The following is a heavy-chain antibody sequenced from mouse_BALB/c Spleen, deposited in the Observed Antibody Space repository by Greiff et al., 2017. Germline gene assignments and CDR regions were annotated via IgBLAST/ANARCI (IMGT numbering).Heavy chain of an antibody. V-gene: IGHV2-9*02. CDR1: GFSLTSYG. D-gene: IGHD1-1*01. J-gene: IGHJ3*01. CDR2: IWAGGST. Sequence: QVHVKQSGPGLVAPSQSLSITCTVSGFSLTSYGVHWVRQPPGKGLEWLGVIWAGGSTNYNSALMSRLSISKDNSKSQVFLKMNSLQTDDTAMYYCARGDYGSSWSAYWGQGTLVTVSA. CDR3: ARGDYGSSWSAY.